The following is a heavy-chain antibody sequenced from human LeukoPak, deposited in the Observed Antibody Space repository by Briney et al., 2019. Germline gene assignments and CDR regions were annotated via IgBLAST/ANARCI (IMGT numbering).Heavy chain of an antibody. CDR2: MNPNSGNT. CDR1: RYTFTSYD. Sequence: ASVKVSCKASRYTFTSYDINWVRQAAGQGLEWMGWMNPNSGNTGYAQKFQGRVTITRNTSISTAYMELSSLRSEDTAVYYCARGVAYYYSMDVWGKGTTVTVSS. V-gene: IGHV1-8*03. CDR3: ARGVAYYYSMDV. J-gene: IGHJ6*03. D-gene: IGHD5-12*01.